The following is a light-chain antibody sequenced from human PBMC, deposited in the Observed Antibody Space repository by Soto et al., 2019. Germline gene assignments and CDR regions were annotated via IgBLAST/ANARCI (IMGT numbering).Light chain of an antibody. CDR3: QHNYSVPCT. J-gene: IGKJ2*02. CDR2: AAS. CDR1: QSISSF. Sequence: DIQMTQSPSSLSASVGDRVTITCRASQSISSFLNWYQQNPGKAPKPLIYAASSLQSGVPARFSGSGSGIDFTLTISSLQPEDFATYYCQHNYSVPCTFGQGTKLEIK. V-gene: IGKV1-39*01.